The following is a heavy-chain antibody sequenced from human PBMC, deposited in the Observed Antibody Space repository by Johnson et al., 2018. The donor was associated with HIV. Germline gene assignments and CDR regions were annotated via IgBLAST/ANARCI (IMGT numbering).Heavy chain of an antibody. Sequence: DVQVVESGGGLVQPGGSLRLSCAASGFTLSNYAMTWVRQAPGKGLEWVSAISGSGGSTYYADSVKGRFTISRDNSKNTLYLQMNSLRAEDTAVYYCASTYYNFWSGPPSSAFDIWCQGTMVTVSS. J-gene: IGHJ3*02. CDR2: ISGSGGST. D-gene: IGHD3-3*01. CDR3: ASTYYNFWSGPPSSAFDI. V-gene: IGHV3-23*04. CDR1: GFTLSNYA.